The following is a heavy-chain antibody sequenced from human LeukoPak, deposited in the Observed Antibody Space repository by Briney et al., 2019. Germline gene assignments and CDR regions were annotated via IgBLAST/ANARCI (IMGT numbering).Heavy chain of an antibody. J-gene: IGHJ3*02. CDR2: IKQDGSEK. D-gene: IGHD4-23*01. V-gene: IGHV3-7*01. CDR1: GFTFSSYW. CDR3: ARGGLTPDDAFDI. Sequence: GGSLRLSCAASGFTFSSYWMSWVRQAPGKGLEWVANIKQDGSEKYYVDSVKGRFTISRDNAKNSLYLQMNSLRAEDTAVYYCARGGLTPDDAFDIWGQGTMVTVSS.